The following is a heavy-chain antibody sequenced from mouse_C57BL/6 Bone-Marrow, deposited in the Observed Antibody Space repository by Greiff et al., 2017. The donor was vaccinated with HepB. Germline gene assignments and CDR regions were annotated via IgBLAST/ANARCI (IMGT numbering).Heavy chain of an antibody. J-gene: IGHJ2*01. V-gene: IGHV1-9*01. Sequence: VKLMESGAELMKPGASVKLSCKATGYTFTGYWIEWVKQRPGHGLEWIGEILPGSGSTNYNEKFKGKATFTADTSSNTAYMQLSSLTTEDSAIYYCARRRLLGYDYDYFDYWGQGTTLTVSS. D-gene: IGHD2-4*01. CDR2: ILPGSGST. CDR3: ARRRLLGYDYDYFDY. CDR1: GYTFTGYW.